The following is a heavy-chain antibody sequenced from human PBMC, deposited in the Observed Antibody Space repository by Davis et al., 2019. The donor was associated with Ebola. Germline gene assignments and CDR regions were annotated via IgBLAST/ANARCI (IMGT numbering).Heavy chain of an antibody. CDR3: VKDRRGYRTGYG. V-gene: IGHV3-9*01. CDR2: ISWNSYSI. Sequence: PGGSLRLSCVGSGLSLDDYAMHWVRQVPGKGLEWVSGISWNSYSIGYAESVRGRFTISRDNAKNSLYLQMNSLTAEDTALYYCVKDRRGYRTGYGWGQGTLVIVSS. J-gene: IGHJ4*02. D-gene: IGHD5-18*01. CDR1: GLSLDDYA.